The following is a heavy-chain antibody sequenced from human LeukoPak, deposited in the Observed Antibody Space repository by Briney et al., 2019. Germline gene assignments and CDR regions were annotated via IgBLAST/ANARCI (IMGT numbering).Heavy chain of an antibody. CDR1: GLTLSTYW. Sequence: GGSLRLSCAASGLTLSTYWMSWVRQAPREGLEWVANIKEDGSEKFHVGPVRGRFTISRDNAKNSLYLQMNSLRAEDTAVYYCARDRWGYSYGGNWGQGTLVTVSS. CDR2: IKEDGSEK. J-gene: IGHJ4*02. D-gene: IGHD5-18*01. CDR3: ARDRWGYSYGGN. V-gene: IGHV3-7*01.